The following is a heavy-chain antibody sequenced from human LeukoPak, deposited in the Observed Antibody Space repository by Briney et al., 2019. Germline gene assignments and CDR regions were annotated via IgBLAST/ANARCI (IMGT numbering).Heavy chain of an antibody. CDR3: TTSDRQFCSPSSCYMPFDY. V-gene: IGHV1-24*01. D-gene: IGHD2-2*02. J-gene: IGHJ4*02. CDR1: GCSLTELS. CDR2: FDPRNGGT. Sequence: ASVKVSCKVSGCSLTELSMHSVRQAPGKGLEWMGGFDPRNGGTYFAQNFQGRVTLTEDTSTDTSSMELRSLKSDDTAVYYCTTSDRQFCSPSSCYMPFDYWGQGSLVTVSS.